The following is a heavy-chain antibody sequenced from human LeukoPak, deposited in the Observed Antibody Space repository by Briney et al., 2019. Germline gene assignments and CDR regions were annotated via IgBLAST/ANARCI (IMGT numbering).Heavy chain of an antibody. CDR3: AKFYGSGSPNWFDP. Sequence: GGSLRLSCAASGFTFSSYAMSWVRQAPGKGREGVSAISGRGGSTYYADCEKGRFTISRDNSHHTLYLQINSLRAEHTAVYYCAKFYGSGSPNWFDPWGQGTLVTVSS. CDR1: GFTFSSYA. D-gene: IGHD3-10*01. V-gene: IGHV3-23*01. CDR2: ISGRGGST. J-gene: IGHJ5*02.